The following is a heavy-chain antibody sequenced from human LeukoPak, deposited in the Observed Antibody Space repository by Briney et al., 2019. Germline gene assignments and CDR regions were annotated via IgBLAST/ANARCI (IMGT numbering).Heavy chain of an antibody. CDR2: INAGYGNT. J-gene: IGHJ4*02. CDR3: ARPRIRDDLHFDY. CDR1: GYTFTSYA. D-gene: IGHD2-15*01. Sequence: ASVKVSCKASGYTFTSYAMHWVRQAPGQRLEWMGWINAGYGNTKYSQKFQGRVTITRDTSASTAYMELSSLRSEDTAVYYCARPRIRDDLHFDYWGQGTLVTVSS. V-gene: IGHV1-3*01.